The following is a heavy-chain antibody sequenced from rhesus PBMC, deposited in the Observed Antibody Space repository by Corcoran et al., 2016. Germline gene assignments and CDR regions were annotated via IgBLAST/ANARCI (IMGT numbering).Heavy chain of an antibody. D-gene: IGHD1-1-1*01. Sequence: QVQLQESGPGVVKPSETLSLTCAVSGGTISSGYCSWSWIRKPPGKGLEWIRGIYSKREDNNNNPYLKSGVTMTKDKSKNQFSLKLGSVTATDTAVYYWARDGGGSWKGYSGLDSWGQGVVVTVSS. CDR2: IYSKREDN. V-gene: IGHV4S12*01. CDR3: ARDGGGSWKGYSGLDS. CDR1: GGTISSGYCS. J-gene: IGHJ6*01.